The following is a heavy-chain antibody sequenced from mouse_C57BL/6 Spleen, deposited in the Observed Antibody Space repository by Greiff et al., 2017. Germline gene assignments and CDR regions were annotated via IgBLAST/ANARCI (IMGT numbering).Heavy chain of an antibody. D-gene: IGHD1-1*01. Sequence: QVQLQQPGAELVKPGASVKLSCKASGYTFTSYWMHWVKQRPGQGLEWIGMIHPNSGSTNYNEKFKSKATLTVDKSSSTAYMQLSSLTSEDSAVYYCARDGLNYSSSTGYFDVWGTGTTVTVSS. J-gene: IGHJ1*03. CDR2: IHPNSGST. CDR1: GYTFTSYW. V-gene: IGHV1-64*01. CDR3: ARDGLNYSSSTGYFDV.